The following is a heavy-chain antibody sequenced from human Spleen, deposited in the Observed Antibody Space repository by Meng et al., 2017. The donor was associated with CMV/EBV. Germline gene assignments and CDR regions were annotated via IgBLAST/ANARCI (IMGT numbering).Heavy chain of an antibody. J-gene: IGHJ5*02. CDR1: GVTVSSDF. V-gene: IGHV3-66*02. CDR2: IYSGANT. Sequence: GESLKISCAASGVTVSSDFMAWVRQAPGKGLEWVSVIYSGANTYYADSVKGRYAISRDNAKNTLYLQMNSLRAEDTAVYYCANGGGYSYGRAWGQGTLVTVSS. D-gene: IGHD5-18*01. CDR3: ANGGGYSYGRA.